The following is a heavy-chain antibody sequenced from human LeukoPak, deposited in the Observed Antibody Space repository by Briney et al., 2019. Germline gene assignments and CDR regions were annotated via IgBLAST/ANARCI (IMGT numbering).Heavy chain of an antibody. J-gene: IGHJ4*02. CDR3: ARSGSGYLRYYFDY. V-gene: IGHV4-4*07. D-gene: IGHD5-12*01. Sequence: SETLSLTCTVSGGSISSYYWSWIRQPAGHGLEWIGRIYTSGSTNYNPSLKSRVTMSVDTSKNQFSLKLSSVTAADTAVYYCARSGSGYLRYYFDYWGQGTLVTVSS. CDR1: GGSISSYY. CDR2: IYTSGST.